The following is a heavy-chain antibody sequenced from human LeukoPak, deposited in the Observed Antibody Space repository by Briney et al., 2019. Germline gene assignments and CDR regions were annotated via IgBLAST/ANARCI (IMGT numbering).Heavy chain of an antibody. J-gene: IGHJ4*02. CDR3: AKVGSDWDQGFDY. CDR1: GFSFSGSY. D-gene: IGHD6-19*01. Sequence: GGSLRLSCAASGFSFSGSYMSWIRQAPGKGLEWVSYISGSSNDINYTDSVKGRFTVSRDNTKNSLFLQMNSLRVEDTAVYYCAKVGSDWDQGFDYWGQGTLVTVSS. CDR2: ISGSSNDI. V-gene: IGHV3-11*06.